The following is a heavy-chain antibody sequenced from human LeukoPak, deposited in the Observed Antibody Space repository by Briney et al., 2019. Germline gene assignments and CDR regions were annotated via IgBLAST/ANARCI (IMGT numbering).Heavy chain of an antibody. CDR1: GFTFSTYW. Sequence: PGGSLRLSCAASGFTFSTYWMYWVRQAPGKGLEWVANIKQDGSEKYYVDSVKGRFTISRDNAKNSLYLQMNSLRAEDTAVYYCARVAHLALLHFDYWGQGTLVTVSS. V-gene: IGHV3-7*01. J-gene: IGHJ4*02. CDR2: IKQDGSEK. CDR3: ARVAHLALLHFDY.